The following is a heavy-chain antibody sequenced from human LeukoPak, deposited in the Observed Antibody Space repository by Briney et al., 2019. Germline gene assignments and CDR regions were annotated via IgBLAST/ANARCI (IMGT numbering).Heavy chain of an antibody. Sequence: PGGSLRLSCAASGFTFDDYAMHWVRQAPGKGLEWVSLISGDGGSTYYADSVKGRFTISRDNSKNSLYLQMNSLRAEDTALYYCTRAYTSSRHYYYYYMDVWGKGTTVTVSS. J-gene: IGHJ6*03. CDR2: ISGDGGST. CDR1: GFTFDDYA. CDR3: TRAYTSSRHYYYYYMDV. V-gene: IGHV3-43*02. D-gene: IGHD6-13*01.